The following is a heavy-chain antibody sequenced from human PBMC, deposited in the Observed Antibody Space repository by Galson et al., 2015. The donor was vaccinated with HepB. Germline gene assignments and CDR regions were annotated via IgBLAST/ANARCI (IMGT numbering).Heavy chain of an antibody. J-gene: IGHJ4*02. CDR3: VYSSSWYPHHEDY. Sequence: SLRLSCAASGFTFSSYWRSWVRQAPGKGLEWVANIKQNGSEKYYVDSVKGRFTISRDNAKNSLYLQMNSLRAEDTAVYYCVYSSSWYPHHEDYWGQGTLVTVSS. CDR1: GFTFSSYW. D-gene: IGHD6-13*01. CDR2: IKQNGSEK. V-gene: IGHV3-7*01.